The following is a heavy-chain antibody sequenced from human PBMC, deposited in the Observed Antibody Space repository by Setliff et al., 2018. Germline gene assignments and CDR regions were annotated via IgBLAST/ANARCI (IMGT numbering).Heavy chain of an antibody. J-gene: IGHJ4*02. CDR1: GGSISSGGYY. V-gene: IGHV4-31*03. CDR3: AKGGTYRYFDN. CDR2: IYYSGST. Sequence: PSETLSLTCTVSGGSISSGGYYWSWIRQHPGKGLEWIGYIYYSGSTYYNPSLKSRVTMSVDTSKNQFSLKLRSVTAADTAMYYCAKGGTYRYFDNWGQGTLVTVSS.